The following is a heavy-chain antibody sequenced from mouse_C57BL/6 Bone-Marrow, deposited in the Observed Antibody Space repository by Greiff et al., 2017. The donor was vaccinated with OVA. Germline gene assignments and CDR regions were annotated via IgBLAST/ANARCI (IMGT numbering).Heavy chain of an antibody. Sequence: EVKLVESGGGLVKPGGSLKLSCAASGFTFSSYAMSWVRQTPEKRLEWVATISDGGSYTYYPDYLKGRFTLSRDTAKNNLYLQRSHLKSEDTARDYWARDHYGSRYLYAMDYWGQGTSVTVSS. V-gene: IGHV5-4*01. CDR2: ISDGGSYT. CDR3: ARDHYGSRYLYAMDY. D-gene: IGHD1-1*01. CDR1: GFTFSSYA. J-gene: IGHJ4*01.